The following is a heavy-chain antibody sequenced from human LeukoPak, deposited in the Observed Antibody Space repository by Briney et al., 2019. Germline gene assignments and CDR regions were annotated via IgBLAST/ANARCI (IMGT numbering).Heavy chain of an antibody. J-gene: IGHJ4*02. CDR3: ARDQEGFDY. CDR2: IYPRDGST. V-gene: IGHV1-46*01. Sequence: ASVKVSYKASGYTFTNNYLHWVRQAPGQGLEWMGMIYPRDGSTSYAQNFQGRVTVTRDTSTTTVHMELRGLRSEDTAVYYCARDQEGFDYWGQGTVVTVSS. CDR1: GYTFTNNY.